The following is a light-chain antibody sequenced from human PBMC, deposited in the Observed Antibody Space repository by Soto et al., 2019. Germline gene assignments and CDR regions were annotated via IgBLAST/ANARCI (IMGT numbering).Light chain of an antibody. CDR1: QSISSY. J-gene: IGKJ2*01. CDR3: QQSYSTAVT. Sequence: DIQMTQSPSSLSASVGDRVTITCRTSQSISSYLNWYQQKPGKATMLLIYAASSLQSGVPSRFCGSGSGTDFSLIISSLQPEDFAAYYCQQSYSTAVTLGQGTKLDIK. CDR2: AAS. V-gene: IGKV1-39*01.